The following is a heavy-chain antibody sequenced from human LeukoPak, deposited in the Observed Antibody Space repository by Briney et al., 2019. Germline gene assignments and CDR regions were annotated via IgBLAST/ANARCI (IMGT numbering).Heavy chain of an antibody. V-gene: IGHV4-39*01. Sequence: SETLSLTCTVSGDSISSTSYYWGWIRQPPGKGLEWIGSIYYSGSTYYNPSLKSRVTISVDTSKNQFSLKLSSVTAADTAVYYCAITTTVTGFAVWYFDPWGRGTLVTVSS. J-gene: IGHJ2*01. CDR1: GDSISSTSYY. D-gene: IGHD4-17*01. CDR3: AITTTVTGFAVWYFDP. CDR2: IYYSGST.